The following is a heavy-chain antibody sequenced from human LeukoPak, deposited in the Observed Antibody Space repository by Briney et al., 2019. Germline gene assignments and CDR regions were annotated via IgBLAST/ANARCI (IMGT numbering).Heavy chain of an antibody. D-gene: IGHD1-26*01. CDR1: GFTFSTYW. V-gene: IGHV3-74*01. J-gene: IGHJ4*02. CDR3: TRSPSLGGNYWGFDY. Sequence: PGGSLRLSCAASGFTFSTYWMHWVRQAPGKGLVWVSRLSPDGSTSIYADSVKGRFTVSRDNAKNTLHLEMNTLRADDTAVYYCTRSPSLGGNYWGFDYWGQGTLVTVSS. CDR2: LSPDGSTS.